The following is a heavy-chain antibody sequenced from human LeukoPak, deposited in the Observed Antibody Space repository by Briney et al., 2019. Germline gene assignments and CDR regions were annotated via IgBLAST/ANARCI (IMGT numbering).Heavy chain of an antibody. Sequence: GRSLRLSCAASGFTFSTYAMHWVRQAPGKGLEWVAVISYDGSNKYYADSVKGRFTISRDNSKNTLYLQMNSLRAEDTAVYFCAKDLRSYSQYYFDYWGQGTLVTVSS. CDR2: ISYDGSNK. CDR3: AKDLRSYSQYYFDY. CDR1: GFTFSTYA. D-gene: IGHD1-26*01. J-gene: IGHJ4*02. V-gene: IGHV3-30*18.